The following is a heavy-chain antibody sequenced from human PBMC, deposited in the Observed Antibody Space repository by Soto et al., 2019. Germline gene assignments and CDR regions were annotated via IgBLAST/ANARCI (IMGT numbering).Heavy chain of an antibody. Sequence: SETLSLTCAVYGGSFSGYYWTWIRQTPGKGLEWIGEINHSGSANYKPSLKSRVSISADTSKKQFSLNLTSVTAADTAVYYCARGECSSNYCFTRWALDIWGQGTVVTVSS. D-gene: IGHD2-2*01. CDR3: ARGECSSNYCFTRWALDI. CDR1: GGSFSGYY. CDR2: INHSGSA. J-gene: IGHJ3*02. V-gene: IGHV4-34*01.